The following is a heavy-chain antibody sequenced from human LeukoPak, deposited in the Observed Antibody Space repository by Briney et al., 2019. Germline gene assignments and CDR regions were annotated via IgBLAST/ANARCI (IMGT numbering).Heavy chain of an antibody. CDR2: ISWNSGSI. CDR3: AKDKSYNFWSGYPDY. V-gene: IGHV3-9*01. D-gene: IGHD3-3*01. Sequence: GGGLRLSCGASGFTFFGFALHWVRQAPGKGLGWGLGISWNSGSIGYADSVKGRFTISRDNAKNSLYLQMNSLRAEDTALYYCAKDKSYNFWSGYPDYWGQGTLVTVSS. CDR1: GFTFFGFA. J-gene: IGHJ4*02.